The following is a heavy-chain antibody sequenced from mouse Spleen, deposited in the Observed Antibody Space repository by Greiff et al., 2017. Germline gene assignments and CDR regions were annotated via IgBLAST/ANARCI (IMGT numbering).Heavy chain of an antibody. V-gene: IGHV1-55*01. CDR3: ARPYYYGSSPLGY. D-gene: IGHD1-1*01. Sequence: QVQLQQPGAELVKPGASVKMSCKASGYTFTSYWITWVKQRPGQGLEWIGDIYPGSGSTNYNEKFKSKATLTVDTSSSTAYMQLSSLTSEDSAVYYCARPYYYGSSPLGYWGQGTSVTVSS. CDR1: GYTFTSYW. J-gene: IGHJ4*01. CDR2: IYPGSGST.